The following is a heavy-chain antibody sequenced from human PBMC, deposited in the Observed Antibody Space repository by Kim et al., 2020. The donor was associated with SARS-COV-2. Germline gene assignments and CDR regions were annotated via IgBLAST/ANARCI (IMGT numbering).Heavy chain of an antibody. CDR3: ARVRRRDYYGMDV. J-gene: IGHJ6*02. V-gene: IGHV1-69*01. Sequence: YAQKFQGRVTITADESTSTAYMELSSLRSEDTAVHYCARVRRRDYYGMDVWGQGTTVTVSS.